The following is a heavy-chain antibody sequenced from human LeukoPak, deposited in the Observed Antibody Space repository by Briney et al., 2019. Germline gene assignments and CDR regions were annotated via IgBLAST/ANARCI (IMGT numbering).Heavy chain of an antibody. CDR2: ISSRGDST. V-gene: IGHV3-23*01. CDR3: VKGPRPDITVAHTVEN. CDR1: GFIFSNYA. J-gene: IGHJ4*02. Sequence: GGSLRLSCAASGFIFSNYAMSWVRQVPGRGLEWVSTISSRGDSTYVADSVKGRFTISRDNSKNSLYLQMSTVRAEDTAVYYCVKGPRPDITVAHTVENWGQGTLVAVSS. D-gene: IGHD6-19*01.